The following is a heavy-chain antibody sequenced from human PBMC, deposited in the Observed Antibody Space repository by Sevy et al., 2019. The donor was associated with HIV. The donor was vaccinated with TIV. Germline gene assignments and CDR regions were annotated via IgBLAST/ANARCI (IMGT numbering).Heavy chain of an antibody. CDR1: GDSINSDH. V-gene: IGHV4-59*08. Sequence: SETLSLTCTVSGDSINSDHWNWIRQPPGKGLEWIGYVYYTGGTNYNPSLKNRVTISVDRTKNQFSLKLTSVTAADTAVYYCARRNDFAIWGQGTMVTVSS. J-gene: IGHJ3*02. CDR3: ARRNDFAI. CDR2: VYYTGGT.